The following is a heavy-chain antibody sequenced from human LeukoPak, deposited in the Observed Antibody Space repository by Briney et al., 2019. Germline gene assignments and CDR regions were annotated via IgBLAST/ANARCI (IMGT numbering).Heavy chain of an antibody. J-gene: IGHJ4*02. Sequence: GGSLRLSCAAAGFSVSSNYMSWVRQAPGKGLEWVSVIYSSGYPYYADSVQGRFTISRDNSKNTLYLQMNSLRAEDTAVYFCARNIAAAGDYWGQGTLVTVSS. V-gene: IGHV3-53*01. CDR1: GFSVSSNY. CDR2: IYSSGYP. D-gene: IGHD6-13*01. CDR3: ARNIAAAGDY.